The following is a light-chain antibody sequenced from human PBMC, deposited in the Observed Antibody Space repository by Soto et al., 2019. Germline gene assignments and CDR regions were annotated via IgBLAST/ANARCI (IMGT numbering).Light chain of an antibody. CDR3: QQYGISPPKYT. CDR1: QSVNGSY. Sequence: EIVLTQSPGTLSLSPGERATLSCRASQSVNGSYLAWYQQKPGQAPRLLIYSASSRATGIPDRFSGSGSGTDFTLTISRLEPEDFAVYYCQQYGISPPKYTFGQGTKLEIK. J-gene: IGKJ2*01. V-gene: IGKV3-20*01. CDR2: SAS.